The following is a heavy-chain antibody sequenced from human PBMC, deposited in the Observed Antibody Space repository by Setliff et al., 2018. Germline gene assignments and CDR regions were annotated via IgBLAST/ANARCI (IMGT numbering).Heavy chain of an antibody. Sequence: SETLSLTCAVSGYSIRSGYYWGWIRQPPGKGLEWIGSIYHSGSTYYSPSLKSRVTISVDTSKNQFSLKMTSVTAADTALYYCARVTNWGLDLRFDPWGQGILVTVSS. V-gene: IGHV4-38-2*01. J-gene: IGHJ5*02. CDR3: ARVTNWGLDLRFDP. D-gene: IGHD7-27*01. CDR2: IYHSGST. CDR1: GYSIRSGYY.